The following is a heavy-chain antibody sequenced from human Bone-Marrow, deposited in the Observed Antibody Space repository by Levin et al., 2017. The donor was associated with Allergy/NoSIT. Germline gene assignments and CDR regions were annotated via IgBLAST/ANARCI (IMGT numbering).Heavy chain of an antibody. Sequence: GGSLRLSCAASGFTFSSYWMSWVRQAPGKGLEWVANIKQDGSEKYYVDSVKGRFTISRDNAKNSLYLQMNSLRAEDTAVYYCARDPAGSITMVQGVLDYWGQGTLVTVSS. V-gene: IGHV3-7*03. CDR2: IKQDGSEK. CDR3: ARDPAGSITMVQGVLDY. CDR1: GFTFSSYW. J-gene: IGHJ4*02. D-gene: IGHD3-10*01.